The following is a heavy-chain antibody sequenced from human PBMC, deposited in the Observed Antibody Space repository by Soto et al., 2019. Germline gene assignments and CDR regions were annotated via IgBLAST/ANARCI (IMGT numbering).Heavy chain of an antibody. J-gene: IGHJ5*02. CDR1: GVSVTNGDYY. CDR2: IYYSEAT. Sequence: LSLTCAVSGVSVTNGDYYLSWMRQSPGKGLEWIGNIYYSEATSYNPSLNSRLSISIDTSRNQFSLQLTSVTAADTAIYYCARQRRGGYWFDPWGQGTLVTVSS. V-gene: IGHV4-30-4*01. CDR3: ARQRRGGYWFDP.